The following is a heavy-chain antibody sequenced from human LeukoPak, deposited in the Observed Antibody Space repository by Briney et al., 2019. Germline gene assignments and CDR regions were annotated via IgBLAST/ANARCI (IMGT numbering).Heavy chain of an antibody. Sequence: GGSLRLSCAASGLTFSSYAMHWVRQAPGKGLEWVSAISGSGGSTYYADSVKGRFTISRDNSKNTLYLQMNSLRAEDTAVYYCAKDLASYYYDSSGYYYYWGQGTLVTVSS. CDR1: GLTFSSYA. D-gene: IGHD3-22*01. V-gene: IGHV3-23*01. CDR3: AKDLASYYYDSSGYYYY. CDR2: ISGSGGST. J-gene: IGHJ4*02.